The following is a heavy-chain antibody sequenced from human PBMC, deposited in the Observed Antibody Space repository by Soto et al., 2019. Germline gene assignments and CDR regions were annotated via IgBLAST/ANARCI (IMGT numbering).Heavy chain of an antibody. V-gene: IGHV4-4*02. J-gene: IGHJ4*02. CDR3: ARGGGISSFDY. CDR2: IYHTGTT. CDR1: GGSISSHNW. Sequence: SETLSLTCAVSGGSISSHNWWSCVRHVPEKGLQWIGEIYHTGTTLYKPSLMGRLSISLDKSKNQFSLKLTSVTAADSAVYYCARGGGISSFDYWGQGAQVTVSS. D-gene: IGHD1-26*01.